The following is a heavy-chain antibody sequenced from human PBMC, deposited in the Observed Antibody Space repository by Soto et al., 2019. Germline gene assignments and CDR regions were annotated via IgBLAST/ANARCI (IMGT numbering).Heavy chain of an antibody. CDR1: GFTFNNYA. CDR2: ISASGSRT. Sequence: EVQLLESGGGLVQPGGSLTLSCAASGFTFNNYAMSWVRQAPGKGLEWVSGISASGSRTFYADSVKGRFTVSRDFSKNTLSLQMDSLRAEDTAVYFCGKGPNGDYVGGFEFWGPGTMVTVSS. D-gene: IGHD4-17*01. CDR3: GKGPNGDYVGGFEF. V-gene: IGHV3-23*01. J-gene: IGHJ3*01.